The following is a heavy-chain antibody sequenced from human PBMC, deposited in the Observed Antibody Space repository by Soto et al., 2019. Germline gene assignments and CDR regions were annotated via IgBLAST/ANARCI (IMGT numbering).Heavy chain of an antibody. D-gene: IGHD5-18*01. V-gene: IGHV4-4*02. CDR3: AREEQHSAYFDY. J-gene: IGHJ4*02. CDR1: GGSISSSNW. Sequence: QVQLQESGPGLVKPSGTLSLTCAVSGGSISSSNWWWWVRQPPGKGLEWIWETYHSGSTNYNPSHKRRVTISVDKSKNQFSLKLSSVTAADTAVYYCAREEQHSAYFDYWGQGTLVTVSS. CDR2: TYHSGST.